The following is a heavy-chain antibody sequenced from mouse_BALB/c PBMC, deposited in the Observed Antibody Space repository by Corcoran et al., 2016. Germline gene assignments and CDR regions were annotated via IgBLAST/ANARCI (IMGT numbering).Heavy chain of an antibody. CDR1: GYTFTSYV. Sequence: EVQLQQSGPELVKPGASVKMSCKASGYTFTSYVMHWMKQKPGQGLEWIGYIYPYNDDTKYNEEFKGKATLTSDKSSSTAYMELNSLTSEDSAVYYCAREVPGGYPFEYWGQGTTLTVSS. CDR3: AREVPGGYPFEY. CDR2: IYPYNDDT. J-gene: IGHJ2*01. V-gene: IGHV1S136*01. D-gene: IGHD2-2*01.